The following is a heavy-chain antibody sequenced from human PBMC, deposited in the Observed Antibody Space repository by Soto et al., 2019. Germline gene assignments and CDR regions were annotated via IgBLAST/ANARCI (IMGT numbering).Heavy chain of an antibody. CDR3: ARGSVQQQLVPIYYFDY. CDR1: GGTISSYA. J-gene: IGHJ4*02. CDR2: IIPIFGTA. Sequence: QVQLVQSGAEVKKPGSSVKVSCKASGGTISSYAISWVRQAPGQGLEWMGGIIPIFGTANYAQKFQGRVTITADECTSTAYMELSSLRSEDTAVYYCARGSVQQQLVPIYYFDYWGQGTLVTVSS. D-gene: IGHD6-13*01. V-gene: IGHV1-69*12.